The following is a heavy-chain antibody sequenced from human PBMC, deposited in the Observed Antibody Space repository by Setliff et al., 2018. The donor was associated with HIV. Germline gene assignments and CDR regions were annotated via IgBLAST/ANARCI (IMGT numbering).Heavy chain of an antibody. V-gene: IGHV3-7*01. Sequence: GGSLRLSCAASGFTFSSYWMSWVRQAPGKGLEWVANIKQDGSEKYYVDSVRGRFTISRGNAKNSLYLQINSLRAEDTAVYYCARATQLRSGVVDPAAKYFYYYMDVWGKGTTVTVSS. D-gene: IGHD2-2*01. CDR1: GFTFSSYW. CDR3: ARATQLRSGVVDPAAKYFYYYMDV. CDR2: IKQDGSEK. J-gene: IGHJ6*03.